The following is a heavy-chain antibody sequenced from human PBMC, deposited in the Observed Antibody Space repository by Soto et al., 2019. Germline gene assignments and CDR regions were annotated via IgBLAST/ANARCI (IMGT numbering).Heavy chain of an antibody. CDR1: GGSIYSYY. D-gene: IGHD3-3*01. Sequence: QVQLQESGPGLVKPSETLSLTCTDSGGSIYSYYWSWIRQPPGKGLEWIGSIYYSGSTNYNPSLKSRVTISIDTSKYQFSLRLSSVTAADTAVYCCARALVFSWSGIYYFDYWGQGALVTVSS. V-gene: IGHV4-59*01. J-gene: IGHJ4*02. CDR2: IYYSGST. CDR3: ARALVFSWSGIYYFDY.